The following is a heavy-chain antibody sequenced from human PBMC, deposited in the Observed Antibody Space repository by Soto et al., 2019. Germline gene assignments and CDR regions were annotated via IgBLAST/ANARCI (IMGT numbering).Heavy chain of an antibody. CDR2: ISSSGSTI. CDR1: GFTFSSYE. CDR3: ARVGSYSSGWY. J-gene: IGHJ4*02. D-gene: IGHD6-19*01. Sequence: GGSLRLSCAASGFTFSSYEMNWVRQAPGEGLEWVSYISSSGSTIYYADSVKGRFTISRDNAKNSLYLQMNSLRAEDTAVYYCARVGSYSSGWYWGQGTLVTVSS. V-gene: IGHV3-48*03.